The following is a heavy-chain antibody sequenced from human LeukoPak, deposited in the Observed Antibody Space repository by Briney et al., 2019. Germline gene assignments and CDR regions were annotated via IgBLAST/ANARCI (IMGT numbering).Heavy chain of an antibody. CDR1: GFTFSRYA. CDR3: ARVSSDVRGYTYGYPDY. V-gene: IGHV3-30-3*01. J-gene: IGHJ4*02. Sequence: GGSLSLSCAASGFTFSRYAMHWVRQAPGKGLEWVAIISYDGSNKYYADSVKGRFTISRDNAKTSLFLQMNSLRVEDTAVYYCARVSSDVRGYTYGYPDYWGLGTLVTVSS. CDR2: ISYDGSNK. D-gene: IGHD5-18*01.